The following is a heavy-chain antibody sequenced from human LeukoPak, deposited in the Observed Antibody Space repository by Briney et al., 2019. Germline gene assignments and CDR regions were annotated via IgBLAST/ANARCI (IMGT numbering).Heavy chain of an antibody. CDR2: IYYSGST. Sequence: SETLSLTCTVSGGSISSYYWSWIRQPPGKGLEWIGYIYYSGSTNYNPSLKSRVTISVDTSKNQFSLKLSSVTAADTAVYYCARSGKDSSGYIPFDYWGQGTLVTVPS. CDR3: ARSGKDSSGYIPFDY. J-gene: IGHJ4*02. D-gene: IGHD3-22*01. V-gene: IGHV4-59*01. CDR1: GGSISSYY.